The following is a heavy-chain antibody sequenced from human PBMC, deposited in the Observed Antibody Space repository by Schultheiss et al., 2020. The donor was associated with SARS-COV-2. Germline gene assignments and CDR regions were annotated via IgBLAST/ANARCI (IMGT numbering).Heavy chain of an antibody. CDR2: ISYDGSNK. V-gene: IGHV3-30*04. J-gene: IGHJ4*02. CDR3: ARAEQLVPGIDY. CDR1: GFTFSSYA. D-gene: IGHD6-6*01. Sequence: GGSLRLSCAASGFTFSSYAMHWVRQAPGKGLEWVAVISYDGSNKYYADSVKGRFTISRDNAKNSLYLQMNSLRAEDTALYYCARAEQLVPGIDYWGQGTLVTVSS.